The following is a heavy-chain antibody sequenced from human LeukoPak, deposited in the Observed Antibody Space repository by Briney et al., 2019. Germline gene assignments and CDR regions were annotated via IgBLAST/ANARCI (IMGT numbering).Heavy chain of an antibody. J-gene: IGHJ4*02. V-gene: IGHV3-43*02. CDR3: AKARWEPNFDY. CDR1: GFTFDDYA. D-gene: IGHD1-26*01. CDR2: INENGDIA. Sequence: GGSLRLSCAASGFTFDDYAMHWVRQGPGKSLEWVSLINENGDIAYYGDSVRGRFTVSRDNAKNSLYLQMNSLTTEDTALYYCAKARWEPNFDYWGQGTLVTVSS.